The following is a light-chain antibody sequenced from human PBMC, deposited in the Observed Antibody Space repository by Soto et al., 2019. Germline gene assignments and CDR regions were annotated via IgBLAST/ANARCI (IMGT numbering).Light chain of an antibody. CDR3: MQATHWPRT. Sequence: DVVMTQSPLSLPVTLGQPASISCRSSQSLEYSDGNTYLNWFQQRPGQSPRRLIYKVSTRDSGVPGRFSGSGSGTDFTLKISRVEAEDVGLYYCMQATHWPRTFGQGTKVEIK. V-gene: IGKV2-30*01. J-gene: IGKJ1*01. CDR2: KVS. CDR1: QSLEYSDGNTY.